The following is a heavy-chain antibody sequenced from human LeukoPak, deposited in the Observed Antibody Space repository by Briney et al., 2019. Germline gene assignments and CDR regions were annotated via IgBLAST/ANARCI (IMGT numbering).Heavy chain of an antibody. Sequence: GGSLRLSCGASGFTFSGYSVIWVRQARGKGREWVSYISESSSHTYNADSVEGRFTISRDNAKNSLYLQMNSLRVEDTGIYYCARDRAVKARIGGMDVWGQGTTVIVSS. D-gene: IGHD5-24*01. V-gene: IGHV3-21*06. CDR3: ARDRAVKARIGGMDV. CDR2: ISESSSHT. J-gene: IGHJ6*02. CDR1: GFTFSGYS.